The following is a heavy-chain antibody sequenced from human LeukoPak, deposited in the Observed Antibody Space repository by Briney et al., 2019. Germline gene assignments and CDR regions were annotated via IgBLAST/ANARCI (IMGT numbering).Heavy chain of an antibody. CDR1: GLTFSSYE. D-gene: IGHD3-3*01. CDR3: ARESRFYDFWSCYSRPYYYYGMDV. V-gene: IGHV3-48*03. CDR2: ISSSGSTI. Sequence: GGSLRLSRAASGLTFSSYEMNWVRPPAGKGREWVSYISSSGSTIYHPDSVKGRFTNTRDNAKNSLYLQMKSLRDEDTAVYYCARESRFYDFWSCYSRPYYYYGMDVWGQGTTVTVSS. J-gene: IGHJ6*02.